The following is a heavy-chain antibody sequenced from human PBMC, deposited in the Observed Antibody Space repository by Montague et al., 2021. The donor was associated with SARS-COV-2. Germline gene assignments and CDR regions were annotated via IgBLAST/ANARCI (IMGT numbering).Heavy chain of an antibody. Sequence: SLRLSCAASGFTFSSYAMSWVRQAPGKGLEWVSGISGSGCITSYTDTVKGRFSISRDNSKNTLYLQMNSLRAEDTAVYYCAKKIVAGGTGYFDYWGQGTLVTVSS. CDR3: AKKIVAGGTGYFDY. V-gene: IGHV3-23*01. J-gene: IGHJ4*02. CDR2: ISGSGCIT. D-gene: IGHD6-13*01. CDR1: GFTFSSYA.